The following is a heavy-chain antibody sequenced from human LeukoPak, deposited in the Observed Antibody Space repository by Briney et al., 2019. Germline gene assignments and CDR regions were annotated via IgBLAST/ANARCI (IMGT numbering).Heavy chain of an antibody. CDR3: ARVEYYGSGSYSWFDP. V-gene: IGHV1-46*01. CDR2: INPSGGNT. J-gene: IGHJ5*02. D-gene: IGHD3-10*01. Sequence: ASVKVSFKASGYTFTGYYMHWVRQAPGQGLEWMGIINPSGGNTSYAQKFQGRVTMTRDMSTSTVYMELSSLRSEDTAVYYCARVEYYGSGSYSWFDPWGQGTLVTVSS. CDR1: GYTFTGYY.